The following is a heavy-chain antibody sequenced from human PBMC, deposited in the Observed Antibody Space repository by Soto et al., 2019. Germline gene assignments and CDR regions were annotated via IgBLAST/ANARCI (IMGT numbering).Heavy chain of an antibody. V-gene: IGHV4-31*03. D-gene: IGHD3-10*01. Sequence: SETLSLTCTVSGGSISSGGYYWSWIRQHPGKGLEWIGYIYYSGSTYYNPSLKSRVTISVDTSKNQFSLKLSSVTAADTAVYYCARDKGSVTMVRGVKIYYYYGMDVWGQGTTVTVS. CDR2: IYYSGST. CDR3: ARDKGSVTMVRGVKIYYYYGMDV. J-gene: IGHJ6*02. CDR1: GGSISSGGYY.